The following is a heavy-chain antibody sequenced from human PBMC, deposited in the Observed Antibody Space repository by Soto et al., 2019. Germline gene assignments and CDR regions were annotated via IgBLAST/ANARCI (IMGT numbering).Heavy chain of an antibody. CDR3: AKDHERYSRSYDAYLDC. D-gene: IGHD1-26*01. V-gene: IGHV3-23*01. Sequence: DVQLLESGGGVVQPGGSLRLSCAASGFTFSTYAMTWVRQAPGKGLEWVSALSAGGSTTHYAGSVKGRFTISRDNSRDTVYLKMESLRIEDTAVYYCAKDHERYSRSYDAYLDCWGQGTRVTVSS. CDR2: LSAGGSTT. CDR1: GFTFSTYA. J-gene: IGHJ4*02.